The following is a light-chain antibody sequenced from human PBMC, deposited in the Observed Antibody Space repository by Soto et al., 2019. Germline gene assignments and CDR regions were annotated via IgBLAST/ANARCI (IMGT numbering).Light chain of an antibody. Sequence: IRLTQSPFSLSANIGDRVTMTCRASQGITSYLAWYQQRPGKAPGLLIYSASTLQSGVPSRFSGSGYGTDFSLTISNLQPEDFATYYCQQLSCLPLTFSGGGKVDI. CDR2: SAS. CDR3: QQLSCLPLT. V-gene: IGKV1-9*01. J-gene: IGKJ4*01. CDR1: QGITSY.